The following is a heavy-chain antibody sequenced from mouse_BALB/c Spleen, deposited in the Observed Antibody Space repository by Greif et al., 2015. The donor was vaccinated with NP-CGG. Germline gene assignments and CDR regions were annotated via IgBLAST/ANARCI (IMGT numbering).Heavy chain of an antibody. D-gene: IGHD2-4*01. CDR2: INPYNDGT. CDR3: ARPLYDFPYAMDY. Sequence: EVQLQQSGPELVKPGASVKMSCKASGYTFSSYVMHWVKQKPGQGLEWIGYINPYNDGTKYNEKFKGKATLTSDKSSSTAYMELSSLTSEDSAVYYCARPLYDFPYAMDYWGQGTSVTVSS. V-gene: IGHV1-14*01. J-gene: IGHJ4*01. CDR1: GYTFSSYV.